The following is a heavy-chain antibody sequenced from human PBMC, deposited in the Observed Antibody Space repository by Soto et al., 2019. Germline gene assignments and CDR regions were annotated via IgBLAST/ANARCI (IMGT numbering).Heavy chain of an antibody. Sequence: QLQLQESGSGLVKPSQTLSLTCAVSGGSISSGGYSWSWIRQPPGKGLEWIGYIYHSGSTYYNPSRKSPATISVDRSKNQCSLKLSSVTAADTAVYYCAAGGGLPRYYWGQGTLVTVSS. CDR2: IYHSGST. CDR1: GGSISSGGYS. J-gene: IGHJ4*02. D-gene: IGHD5-12*01. V-gene: IGHV4-30-2*01. CDR3: AAGGGLPRYY.